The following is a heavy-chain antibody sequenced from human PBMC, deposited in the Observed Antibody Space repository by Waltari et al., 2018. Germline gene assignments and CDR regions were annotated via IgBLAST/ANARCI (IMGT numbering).Heavy chain of an antibody. CDR3: ARVFGYYYYYMDV. J-gene: IGHJ6*03. CDR1: GGSLSGYH. CDR2: INDSGRT. D-gene: IGHD3-3*01. V-gene: IGHV4-34*02. Sequence: QVQLQQWGAGPLKPSETLSLTCDVSGGSLSGYHWTWIRQPPGKGLEWIGEINDSGRTTYNPSLESRVTVSIDTANNQFSLRVRSVTAADTAVYYCARVFGYYYYYMDVWGKGTTVTISS.